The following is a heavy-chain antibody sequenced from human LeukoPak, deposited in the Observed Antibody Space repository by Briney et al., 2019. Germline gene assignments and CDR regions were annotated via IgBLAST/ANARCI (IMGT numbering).Heavy chain of an antibody. D-gene: IGHD5-24*01. V-gene: IGHV3-23*01. J-gene: IGHJ1*01. CDR3: VKTRNGYTTEYLQH. CDR2: ISSPGGNT. Sequence: PGGSLRLSCTSSGFILSGFAMSWVRQPPGKGLEWVSSISSPGGNTYYADSVKGRFTISRDNSNNLVYLQMNSLRAEDTAVYYCVKTRNGYTTEYLQHWGQGTLVTVSS. CDR1: GFILSGFA.